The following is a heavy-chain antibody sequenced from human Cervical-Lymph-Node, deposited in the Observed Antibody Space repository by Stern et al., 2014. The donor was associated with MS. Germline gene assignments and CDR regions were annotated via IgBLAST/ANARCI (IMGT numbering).Heavy chain of an antibody. V-gene: IGHV1-69*14. CDR3: ARGGGLVGYFDY. CDR1: GDTFSSYA. Sequence: QVQLVQSGAEVKKPGSSVKVSCKASGDTFSSYAINWVRQVPGQGLEWMGGITPVFGTTNYAQKFQGRVTITADKFTNTAYMELMTLRSEDTAVYYCARGGGLVGYFDYWGQGTLVSVSS. D-gene: IGHD1-26*01. J-gene: IGHJ4*02. CDR2: ITPVFGTT.